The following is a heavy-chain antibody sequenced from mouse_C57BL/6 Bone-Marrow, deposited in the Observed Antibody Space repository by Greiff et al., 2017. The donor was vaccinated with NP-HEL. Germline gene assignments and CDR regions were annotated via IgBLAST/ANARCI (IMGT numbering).Heavy chain of an antibody. D-gene: IGHD2-3*01. CDR2: ILPGSGST. Sequence: KLSCKATGYTFTGYWLEWVKQRPGHGFEWIGEILPGSGSTNYNEKFKGKATFIADTSSNTAYMQLSSPTTQDSAIYYCARVGPGDGYFHWYFDGWGTGTTVTVAS. CDR1: GYTFTGYW. J-gene: IGHJ1*03. V-gene: IGHV1-9*01. CDR3: ARVGPGDGYFHWYFDG.